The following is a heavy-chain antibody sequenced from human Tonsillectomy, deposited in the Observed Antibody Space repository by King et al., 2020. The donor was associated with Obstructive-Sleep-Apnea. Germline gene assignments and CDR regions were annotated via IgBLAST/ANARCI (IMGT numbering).Heavy chain of an antibody. CDR2: IYYTGST. V-gene: IGHV4-59*01. Sequence: LQLQESGPGLVKPSETLSLTCTVSGGSISSYYWTWIRQPPGKRLEWIGYIYYTGSTNYSPSFKSRVTMSVDTSKNQFSLHLNSVTAADTAVYYCARAPYGSGIIDWFDPWGQGTLVTVSS. CDR3: ARAPYGSGIIDWFDP. D-gene: IGHD3-10*01. J-gene: IGHJ5*02. CDR1: GGSISSYY.